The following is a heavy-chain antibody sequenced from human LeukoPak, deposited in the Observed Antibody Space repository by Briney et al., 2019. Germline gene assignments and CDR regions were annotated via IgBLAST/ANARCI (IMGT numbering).Heavy chain of an antibody. V-gene: IGHV3-23*01. J-gene: IGHJ4*02. D-gene: IGHD4-17*01. CDR3: ARGSYYGDSPFDY. CDR1: GFTFSTYA. CDR2: ITGSGVTT. Sequence: GGSLRLSCEASGFTFSTYAMSWVRQAPGKGLEWVSSITGSGVTTYYADSVKGRFTISRDNSKNTLYLQMNSLRAEDTAVYYCARGSYYGDSPFDYWGQGTLVTVSS.